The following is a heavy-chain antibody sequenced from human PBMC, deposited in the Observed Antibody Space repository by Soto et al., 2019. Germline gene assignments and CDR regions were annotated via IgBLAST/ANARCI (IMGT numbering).Heavy chain of an antibody. Sequence: GASVKVSCKVSGDTLTELSMHWVRQAPGKGLEWMGGIIPIFGTANYAQKFQGRVTITADESTSTAYMELSSLRSEDTAVYYCARSFSSGYSNDAFDIWGQGTMVTVSS. D-gene: IGHD3-22*01. J-gene: IGHJ3*02. V-gene: IGHV1-69*13. CDR3: ARSFSSGYSNDAFDI. CDR1: GDTLTELS. CDR2: IIPIFGTA.